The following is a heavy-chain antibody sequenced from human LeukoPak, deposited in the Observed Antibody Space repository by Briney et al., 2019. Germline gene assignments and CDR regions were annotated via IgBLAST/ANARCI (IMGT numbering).Heavy chain of an antibody. Sequence: GGSLRHSCAASGFTFSSYDMHWVRQATGKGLEWVSAIGTAGDTYYPGSVKGRFTISRENAKNSLYLQMNSLRAGDTAVYYCARGAPGPRRYYYGMDVWGQGTTVTVSS. V-gene: IGHV3-13*01. CDR2: IGTAGDT. CDR1: GFTFSSYD. J-gene: IGHJ6*02. CDR3: ARGAPGPRRYYYGMDV.